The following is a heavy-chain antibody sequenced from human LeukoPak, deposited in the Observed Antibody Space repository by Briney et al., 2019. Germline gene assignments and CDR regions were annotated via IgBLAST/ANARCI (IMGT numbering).Heavy chain of an antibody. CDR1: GFTFNTYD. D-gene: IGHD2-8*01. V-gene: IGHV3-13*01. Sequence: XGSLRLSCAASGFTFNTYDMHWVRQPPGKGLEWVSRITTAGDTYYPGSVKGRLTISRENSKNSLYLQMNTLRAGDTAVYYCTRDNAGGAFDYWGQGTLVTVSS. J-gene: IGHJ4*02. CDR2: ITTAGDT. CDR3: TRDNAGGAFDY.